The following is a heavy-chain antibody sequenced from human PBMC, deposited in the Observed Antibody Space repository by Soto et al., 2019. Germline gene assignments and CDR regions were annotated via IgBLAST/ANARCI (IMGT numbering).Heavy chain of an antibody. J-gene: IGHJ4*02. CDR1: GYTFTSYY. Sequence: ASVKVSCKASGYTFTSYYMHWVRQAPGQGLEWMGIINPSGGSTSYAQKFQGRVTMTRDTSTSTVYMELSSLRSEDTAVYYCAKEKPYDFWSGYPTTWGQGTLVTISS. D-gene: IGHD3-3*01. CDR2: INPSGGST. V-gene: IGHV1-46*01. CDR3: AKEKPYDFWSGYPTT.